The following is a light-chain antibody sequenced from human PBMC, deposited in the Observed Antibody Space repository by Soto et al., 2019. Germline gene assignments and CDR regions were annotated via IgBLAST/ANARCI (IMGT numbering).Light chain of an antibody. CDR1: SSDVGAYDY. J-gene: IGLJ1*01. Sequence: QSVLTQPPSASGSPGQSVSISCTGTSSDVGAYDYVSWYQQHPGQAPTLLIFDVNKRPSGVPDRFSGSKSGNTASLSISGLQAEHEADYYCASYAGRNKFVVGIGTKV. CDR3: ASYAGRNKFV. V-gene: IGLV2-8*01. CDR2: DVN.